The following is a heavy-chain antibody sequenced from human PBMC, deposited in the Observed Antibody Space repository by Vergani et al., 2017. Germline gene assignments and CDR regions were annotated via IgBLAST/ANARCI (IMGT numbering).Heavy chain of an antibody. D-gene: IGHD1-1*01. J-gene: IGHJ4*02. V-gene: IGHV5-51*01. CDR3: ARHTTYTDS. CDR2: IYPEDSDT. Sequence: EVELVQSGPEMRKPGESLKISCKGSEYSFGNYWNGWVRQMPGKGLEWMGIIYPEDSDTRYSPSFQGQVTISADKSISTAFLQWDSLKASDTALYYCARHTTYTDSWGQGTLVTVSS. CDR1: EYSFGNYW.